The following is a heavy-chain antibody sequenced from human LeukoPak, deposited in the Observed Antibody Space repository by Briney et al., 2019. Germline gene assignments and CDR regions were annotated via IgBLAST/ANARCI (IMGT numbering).Heavy chain of an antibody. CDR1: GGSFSGYY. CDR2: INHSGST. V-gene: IGHV4-34*01. CDR3: ARGSREWLRFGNWFDP. J-gene: IGHJ5*02. D-gene: IGHD5-12*01. Sequence: SETLSLTCTVYGGSFSGYYWSWIRQPPGKGLEWIGEINHSGSTNYNPSLKSRVTISVDTSKNQFSLKLSSVTAADTAVYYCARGSREWLRFGNWFDPWGQGTLVTVSS.